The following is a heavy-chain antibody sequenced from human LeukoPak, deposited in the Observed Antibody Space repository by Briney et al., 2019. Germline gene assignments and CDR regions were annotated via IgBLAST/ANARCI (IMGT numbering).Heavy chain of an antibody. Sequence: GASVKVSCKASGYTFSDYYIHWVRQAPGQGLEWMGGIIPIFGTTNYAQKFQGRVTLTADESTSTAYMELNSLRSEDTAVYYCARAAYDLLTAYYLKYFDLWGRGTLVTVDS. CDR2: IIPIFGTT. CDR1: GYTFSDYY. CDR3: ARAAYDLLTAYYLKYFDL. J-gene: IGHJ2*01. V-gene: IGHV1-69*13. D-gene: IGHD3-9*01.